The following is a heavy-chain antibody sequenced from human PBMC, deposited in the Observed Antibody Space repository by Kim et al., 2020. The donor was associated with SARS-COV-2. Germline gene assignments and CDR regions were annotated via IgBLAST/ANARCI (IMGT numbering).Heavy chain of an antibody. CDR3: ARSYVWGSYRPNPFDY. D-gene: IGHD3-16*02. Sequence: SVKGRFTISRDNAKNSLYLQMNSLRAEDTAVYYCARSYVWGSYRPNPFDYWGQGTLVTVSS. J-gene: IGHJ4*02. V-gene: IGHV3-11*06.